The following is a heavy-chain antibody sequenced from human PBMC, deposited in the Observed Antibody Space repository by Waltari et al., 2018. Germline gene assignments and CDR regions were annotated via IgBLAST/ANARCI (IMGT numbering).Heavy chain of an antibody. J-gene: IGHJ4*02. V-gene: IGHV4-59*01. CDR1: GGSISSYS. D-gene: IGHD6-13*01. CDR3: ARLIQYSSSWYIDY. CDR2: IYYSGST. Sequence: QVQLQESGPGLVKPSETLSLTCTVSGGSISSYSWSWIRQPPGKGLEWIGYIYYSGSTNYNPSLKSRVTISVDTSKNQFSLKLSSVTAADTAVYYCARLIQYSSSWYIDYWGQGTLVTVSS.